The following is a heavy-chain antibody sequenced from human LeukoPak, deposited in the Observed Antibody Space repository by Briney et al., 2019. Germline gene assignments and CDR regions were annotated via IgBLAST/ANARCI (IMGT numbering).Heavy chain of an antibody. D-gene: IGHD3-9*01. CDR2: INHSGST. CDR3: ARLGFLTGYYKGNGMDV. Sequence: SETLSLTCAVYGGSFSGYYWSWIRQPPGKGLEWIGEINHSGSTNYNPSLKSRVTISVDTSKNQFSLKLSSVTAADTAVYYCARLGFLTGYYKGNGMDVWGQGTTVTVFS. CDR1: GGSFSGYY. J-gene: IGHJ6*02. V-gene: IGHV4-34*01.